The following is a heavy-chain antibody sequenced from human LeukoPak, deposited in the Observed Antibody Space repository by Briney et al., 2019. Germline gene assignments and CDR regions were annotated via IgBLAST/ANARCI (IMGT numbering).Heavy chain of an antibody. V-gene: IGHV1-8*01. CDR3: ARGWPAAIPDWFDP. CDR2: MNPNSGNT. Sequence: GASVKASCKASGYTFTSYDINWVRQATGQGLEWMGWMNPNSGNTGYAQKFQGRVTMTRNTSISTAYMELSSLRSEDTAVYYCARGWPAAIPDWFDPWGQGTLVTVSS. CDR1: GYTFTSYD. D-gene: IGHD2-2*02. J-gene: IGHJ5*02.